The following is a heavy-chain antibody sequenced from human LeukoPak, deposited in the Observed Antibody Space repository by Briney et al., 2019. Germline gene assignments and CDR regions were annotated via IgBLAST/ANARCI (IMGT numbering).Heavy chain of an antibody. Sequence: GASVKVSCKASGGTFSSYAISWVRQAPGQGLEWMGGIIPIFGTANYAQKFQGRVTITADESTSTAYMELSSLRSEDTAVYYCAREGALGDPLDYWGQGTLVTVSS. D-gene: IGHD3-16*01. CDR1: GGTFSSYA. CDR3: AREGALGDPLDY. CDR2: IIPIFGTA. J-gene: IGHJ4*02. V-gene: IGHV1-69*13.